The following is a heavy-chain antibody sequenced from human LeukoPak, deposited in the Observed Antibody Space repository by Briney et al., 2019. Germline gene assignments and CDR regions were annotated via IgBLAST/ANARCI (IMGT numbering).Heavy chain of an antibody. CDR3: ARPLHDYGAPPDLAFDI. J-gene: IGHJ3*02. D-gene: IGHD4-17*01. CDR2: ISSNGGST. V-gene: IGHV3-64*01. Sequence: GGSLRLSCAASGFTFSSYAMHWVRQAPGKGLEYVSAISSNGGSTYYANSVKGRFTISRDNSKNTLYLQMGSLRAEDMAVYYCARPLHDYGAPPDLAFDIWGQGTMVTVSS. CDR1: GFTFSSYA.